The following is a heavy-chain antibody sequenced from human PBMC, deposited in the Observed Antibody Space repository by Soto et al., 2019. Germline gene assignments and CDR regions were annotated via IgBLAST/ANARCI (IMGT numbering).Heavy chain of an antibody. V-gene: IGHV1-69*06. CDR1: GGTFSSYA. CDR2: IIPIFGTT. D-gene: IGHD1-26*01. CDR3: ARGTRSGSYYYYGLDV. J-gene: IGHJ6*02. Sequence: QVQLVQSGAEVKKPGSSVKVSCKASGGTFSSYAISWVRQAPGQGLEWMGGIIPIFGTTNYARRFQGRVTITADKSPSTAYMELRSLRSEDTAVYYCARGTRSGSYYYYGLDVWGQGTTVTVSS.